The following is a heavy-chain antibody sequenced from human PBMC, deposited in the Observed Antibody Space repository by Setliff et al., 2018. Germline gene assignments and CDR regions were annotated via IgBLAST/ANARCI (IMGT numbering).Heavy chain of an antibody. J-gene: IGHJ3*01. CDR3: ARSDHLVVDGFDV. D-gene: IGHD3-16*01. CDR1: GYAFTNNY. V-gene: IGHV1-2*04. Sequence: ASVKVSCKTSGYAFTNNYIHWVRQAPGQGLEWMGWINPKTGGTNLAQKFQGWVSMTRDTSITTAYMELSRLTSDDMAVYFCARSDHLVVDGFDVWGQGTMVTVSS. CDR2: INPKTGGT.